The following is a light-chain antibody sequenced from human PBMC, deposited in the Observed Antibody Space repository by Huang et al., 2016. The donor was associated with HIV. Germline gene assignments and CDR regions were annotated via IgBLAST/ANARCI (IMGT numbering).Light chain of an antibody. Sequence: EIVMTQSQATLSVSPGERATLSCRASQSLSDNLAWYQQKHGQAPRLRIYCASTRATGIPARFSASGSGTDFTLTISGLQSEDFAIDYCQQYNNWPPWTFGQGTKVEIK. J-gene: IGKJ1*01. CDR3: QQYNNWPPWT. V-gene: IGKV3-15*01. CDR1: QSLSDN. CDR2: CAS.